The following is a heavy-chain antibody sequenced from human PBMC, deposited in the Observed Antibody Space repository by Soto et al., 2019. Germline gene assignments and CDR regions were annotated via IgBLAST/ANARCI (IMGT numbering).Heavy chain of an antibody. V-gene: IGHV5-51*01. Sequence: GESLQLSCKGSGYTFSNYLIAWVRQMPGKGLEWMGIVNPDDSDATYSPSFRGQVVLSAEQAIATAYLQLRALKASDSAIYYCVIVCCDYNYANWFEIWGQGSLVTVPS. D-gene: IGHD4-17*01. CDR3: VIVCCDYNYANWFEI. CDR2: VNPDDSDA. J-gene: IGHJ5*02. CDR1: GYTFSNYL.